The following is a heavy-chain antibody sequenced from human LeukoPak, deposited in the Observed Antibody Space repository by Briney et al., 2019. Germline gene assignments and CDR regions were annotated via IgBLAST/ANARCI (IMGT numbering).Heavy chain of an antibody. CDR2: IYYSGST. J-gene: IGHJ6*02. V-gene: IGHV4-59*01. CDR1: GGSINSYY. CDR3: ARGRSNYYGMDV. Sequence: SETLSLTCTVFGGSINSYYWSWIRQPPGKGLEWIGYIYYSGSTNYNPSLKSRVTISVDTSKNLFSLKVSSVTAADTAVYYCARGRSNYYGMDVWGQGTTVTVSS. D-gene: IGHD1-26*01.